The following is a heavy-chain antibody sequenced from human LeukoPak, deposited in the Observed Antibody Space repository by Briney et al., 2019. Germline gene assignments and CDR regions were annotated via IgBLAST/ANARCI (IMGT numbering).Heavy chain of an antibody. Sequence: GGSLRLSCTASGFTFGDYAMTWVRQAPGKGLEWVGFIRSKIYGGTPEYAASVKGRFTISRDDSKGIANLQMNSLKTEDTAVYYCTRDQTPYYWGQGTLVTASS. V-gene: IGHV3-49*04. J-gene: IGHJ4*02. CDR3: TRDQTPYY. CDR2: IRSKIYGGTP. CDR1: GFTFGDYA.